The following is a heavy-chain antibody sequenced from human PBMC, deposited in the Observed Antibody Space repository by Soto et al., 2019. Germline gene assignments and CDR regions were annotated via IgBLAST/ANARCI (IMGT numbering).Heavy chain of an antibody. CDR2: IIPIFGTA. D-gene: IGHD2-2*02. J-gene: IGHJ6*02. CDR3: ASGKYCSSTSCYTAPYYYGMDV. Sequence: ASVKVSCKASGGTFSSYAISWVRQAPGQGLEWMGGIIPIFGTANYAQKFQGRVTITADKSTSTAYMELSSLRSEDTAVYYCASGKYCSSTSCYTAPYYYGMDVWGQGTTVTVSS. CDR1: GGTFSSYA. V-gene: IGHV1-69*06.